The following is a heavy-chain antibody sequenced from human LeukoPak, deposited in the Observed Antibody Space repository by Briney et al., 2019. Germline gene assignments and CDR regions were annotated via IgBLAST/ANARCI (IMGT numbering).Heavy chain of an antibody. CDR2: IIPIFGTA. J-gene: IGHJ4*02. D-gene: IGHD3-22*01. CDR3: ASVKSYGGYIDY. CDR1: GGTLISYA. V-gene: IGHV1-69*05. Sequence: SVKVSCKASGGTLISYAISWVRQAPGQGLEWMGGIIPIFGTANYAQKFQGRVTITTDESTSTAYMELSSLRSEDTAVYYCASVKSYGGYIDYWGQGTLVTVSS.